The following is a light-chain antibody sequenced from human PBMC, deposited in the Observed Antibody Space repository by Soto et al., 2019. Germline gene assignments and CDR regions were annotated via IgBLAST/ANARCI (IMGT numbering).Light chain of an antibody. J-gene: IGKJ1*01. Sequence: DIQMTQSPSTLSASIGDRVTITCRASQSISSWLAWYQQKPGKAPKLLIYKASSLEGGVPSRFSGSGSGAEFTLTISSLQPDEFATYYCQQYNSYWTFGQGTKVDIK. CDR1: QSISSW. CDR3: QQYNSYWT. CDR2: KAS. V-gene: IGKV1-5*03.